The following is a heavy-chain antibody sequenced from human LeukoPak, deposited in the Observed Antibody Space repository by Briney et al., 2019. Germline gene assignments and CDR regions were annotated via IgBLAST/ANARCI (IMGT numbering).Heavy chain of an antibody. CDR3: ARDTNYYDSSGYYP. CDR2: ISAYNGNT. CDR1: GYTFTRYG. V-gene: IGHV1-18*01. D-gene: IGHD3-22*01. Sequence: ASVKVSCKASGYTFTRYGISWVRPAPGQGLEWMGWISAYNGNTNYAQKLQGRVTMTTDTSTSTAYMELRSLRSDDTAVYYCARDTNYYDSSGYYPWGQGTLVTVSS. J-gene: IGHJ5*02.